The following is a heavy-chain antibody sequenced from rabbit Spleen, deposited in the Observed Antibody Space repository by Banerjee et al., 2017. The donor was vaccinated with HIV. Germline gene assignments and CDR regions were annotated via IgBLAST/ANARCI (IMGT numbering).Heavy chain of an antibody. J-gene: IGHJ6*01. CDR1: GVSFSSSSY. V-gene: IGHV1S40*01. D-gene: IGHD1-1*01. CDR3: ARDTSSSFSSYGMDL. CDR2: IDTGSSGFT. Sequence: QSLEESGGDLVKPGASLTLTCTASGVSFSSSSYMCWVRQAPGKGLEWIACIDTGSSGFTYFATWAQGRFTCSKTSSTTVTLQMTRLTAADTATYFCARDTSSSFSSYGMDLWGQGTPSPS.